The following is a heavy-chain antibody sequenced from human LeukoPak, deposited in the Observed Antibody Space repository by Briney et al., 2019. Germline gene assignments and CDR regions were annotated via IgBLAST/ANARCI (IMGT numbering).Heavy chain of an antibody. CDR3: ARDYKYAFDN. J-gene: IGHJ4*02. CDR1: GFTFSDYS. D-gene: IGHD5-24*01. V-gene: IGHV3-48*01. CDR2: IGISSGNT. Sequence: GGSLRLSCAASGFTFSDYSMNWVRQAPGKGLEWISYIGISSGNTKYADSVKGRFTISVDKAKNSLYLQMNSLRVEDTAVYYCARDYKYAFDNWGQGTLVTVSS.